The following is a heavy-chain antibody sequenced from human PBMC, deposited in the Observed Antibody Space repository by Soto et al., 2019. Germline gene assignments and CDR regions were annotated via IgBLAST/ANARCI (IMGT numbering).Heavy chain of an antibody. CDR2: ISYDGSNK. J-gene: IGHJ4*02. D-gene: IGHD5-18*01. V-gene: IGHV3-30*18. CDR3: AKPRRLGYSYLFDY. CDR1: GFTFSSYG. Sequence: QVQLVESGGGVVQPGRSLRLSCAASGFTFSSYGMHWVRQAPGKGLEWVAVISYDGSNKYYADSVKGRFTISRDNSKNTLYLQMNSLRAEDTAVYYCAKPRRLGYSYLFDYWGQGTLVTVSS.